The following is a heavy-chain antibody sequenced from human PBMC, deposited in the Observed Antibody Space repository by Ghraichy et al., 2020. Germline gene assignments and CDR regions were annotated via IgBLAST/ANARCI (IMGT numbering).Heavy chain of an antibody. J-gene: IGHJ4*02. CDR2: INTDGSST. CDR1: GFTFSSYW. V-gene: IGHV3-74*01. CDR3: VRTFYNSPDN. D-gene: IGHD3-10*01. Sequence: GGSLRLSCAASGFTFSSYWMHWVRQAPGKGLVWVSRINTDGSSTTYADSVKGRFTISRDNAKNTLFLQMNSLRAEDTAVYYCVRTFYNSPDNWGQGTLVTVS.